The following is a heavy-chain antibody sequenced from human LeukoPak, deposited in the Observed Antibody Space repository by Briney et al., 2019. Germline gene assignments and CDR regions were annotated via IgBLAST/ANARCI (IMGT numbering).Heavy chain of an antibody. Sequence: GGSLGLSCAASGFTFSSYAMGWVRQAPGEGLQWVSGISGSGSGTYYADSVRGRFTISRDNAKNSLYLQMNSLRAEDTAVYYCARENTMVRGVLDYWGQGTLVTVSS. V-gene: IGHV3-23*01. CDR3: ARENTMVRGVLDY. J-gene: IGHJ4*02. D-gene: IGHD3-10*01. CDR1: GFTFSSYA. CDR2: ISGSGSGT.